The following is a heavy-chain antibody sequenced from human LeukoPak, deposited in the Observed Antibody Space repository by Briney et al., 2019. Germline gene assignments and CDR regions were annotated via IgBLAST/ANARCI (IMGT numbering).Heavy chain of an antibody. CDR3: ARDHIEGFYDY. J-gene: IGHJ4*02. CDR2: ISSSSSPI. D-gene: IGHD5-24*01. V-gene: IGHV3-48*01. Sequence: GGSLRLSCAASGFTFSTYGMNWVRQAPGKGLEWVSYISSSSSPIYYADSLRGRFTISRDNAKNSLFLQMDSLRAEDTAVYYCARDHIEGFYDYWGQGTLVTVSS. CDR1: GFTFSTYG.